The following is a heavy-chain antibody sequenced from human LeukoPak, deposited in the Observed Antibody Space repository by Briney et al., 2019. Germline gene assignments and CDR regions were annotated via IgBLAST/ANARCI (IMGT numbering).Heavy chain of an antibody. CDR2: ISSSSSYI. Sequence: GGSLRLSCAASGFTFSSYSMNWVRQAPGKGLEWVSSISSSSSYIYYADSVKGRFTISRDNAKNSLYLQTNSLRAEDTAVYYCARDASGSQGYWGQGTLVTVSS. CDR1: GFTFSSYS. CDR3: ARDASGSQGY. J-gene: IGHJ4*02. V-gene: IGHV3-21*01. D-gene: IGHD1-26*01.